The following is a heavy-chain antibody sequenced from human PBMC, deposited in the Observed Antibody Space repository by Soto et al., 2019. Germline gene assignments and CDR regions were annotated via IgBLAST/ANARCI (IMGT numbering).Heavy chain of an antibody. J-gene: IGHJ3*02. D-gene: IGHD5-18*01. CDR2: ISGSGGST. CDR3: ASPGGIQLWLPSHAFDI. V-gene: IGHV3-23*01. Sequence: EVQLLESGGGLVQPGGSLRLSCAASGFTFSSYAMSWVRQAPGKGLEWVSAISGSGGSTYYADSVKGRFTISRDNSKSTLYLQMNSLRAEDTAVYYCASPGGIQLWLPSHAFDIWGQGTMVTVSS. CDR1: GFTFSSYA.